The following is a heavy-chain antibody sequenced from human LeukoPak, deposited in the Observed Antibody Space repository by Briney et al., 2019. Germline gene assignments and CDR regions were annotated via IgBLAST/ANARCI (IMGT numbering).Heavy chain of an antibody. CDR2: ISWDGGST. J-gene: IGHJ4*02. Sequence: GGSLRLSCAASGFTFGDYAMHWVRQAPGKGLEWVSLISWDGGSTGYADSVKGRFTISRDNAKNSLYLQMNSLRAEDTALYYCARGYYYGSGNDYWGQGTLVTVSS. D-gene: IGHD3-10*01. CDR3: ARGYYYGSGNDY. CDR1: GFTFGDYA. V-gene: IGHV3-20*04.